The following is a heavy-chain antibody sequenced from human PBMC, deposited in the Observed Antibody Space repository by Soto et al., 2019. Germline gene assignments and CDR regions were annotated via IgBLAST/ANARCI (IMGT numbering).Heavy chain of an antibody. Sequence: QVPLVQSGAEVKKPGASVKVSCKASGYTFTGYYMHWVRQAPGQGLEWMGWINPNSGGTNYAQKFQGRVTMTRDTSISTAYMELSRLRSDDTAVYYCARGSRPWSGYYHYYYGMDVWGQGTTVTVSS. CDR2: INPNSGGT. V-gene: IGHV1-2*02. CDR1: GYTFTGYY. J-gene: IGHJ6*02. D-gene: IGHD3-3*01. CDR3: ARGSRPWSGYYHYYYGMDV.